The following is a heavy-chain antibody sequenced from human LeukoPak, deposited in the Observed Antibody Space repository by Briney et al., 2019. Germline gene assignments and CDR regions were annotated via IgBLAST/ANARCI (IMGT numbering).Heavy chain of an antibody. CDR2: IYSGGST. CDR3: AREAAVAGILDY. CDR1: GFTVSSNY. J-gene: IGHJ4*02. D-gene: IGHD6-19*01. V-gene: IGHV3-66*01. Sequence: GGSLRLSCAASGFTVSSNYMSWVRQAPGKGLEWVSVIYSGGSTYYADSVKGRFTISRDNSKNTLYLQMNSLRAEDTAAYYCAREAAVAGILDYWGQGTLVTVSS.